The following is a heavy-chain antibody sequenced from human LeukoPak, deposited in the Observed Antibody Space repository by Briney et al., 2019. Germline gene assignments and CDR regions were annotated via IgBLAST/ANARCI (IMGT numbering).Heavy chain of an antibody. D-gene: IGHD3-10*01. CDR2: INPGGGST. CDR3: ARGGFTTMVRGVIITLDAFDI. J-gene: IGHJ3*02. V-gene: IGHV1-46*01. CDR1: GYSFTNYY. Sequence: ASVKVSCKASGYSFTNYYLHWVRQAPGQGFEWMGIINPGGGSTTYAQKFQGRVTMTRDTSTSTVYTELSSLRSEDTAGYYCARGGFTTMVRGVIITLDAFDIWGQGTMVTVSS.